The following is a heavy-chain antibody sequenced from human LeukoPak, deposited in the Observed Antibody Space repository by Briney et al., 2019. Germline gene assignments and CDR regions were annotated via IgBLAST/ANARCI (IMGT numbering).Heavy chain of an antibody. Sequence: SETLSLTCTVSGASVSSATYYWSWIRQPPGKGLEWIGEINHSGSTNYNPSLKSRVTISVDTSKNQFSLKLSSVTAADTAVYYCARGTIVVVPAAMLAPFFDYWGQGTLVTVSS. D-gene: IGHD2-2*01. CDR2: INHSGST. V-gene: IGHV4-61*01. J-gene: IGHJ4*02. CDR3: ARGTIVVVPAAMLAPFFDY. CDR1: GASVSSATYY.